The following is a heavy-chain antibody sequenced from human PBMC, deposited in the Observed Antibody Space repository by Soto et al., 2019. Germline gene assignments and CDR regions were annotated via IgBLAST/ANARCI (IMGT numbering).Heavy chain of an antibody. D-gene: IGHD1-1*01. J-gene: IGHJ6*02. CDR3: ASVKAGNLYSGMDV. Sequence: GVSLKICCKGYGNKFTTVWVGWVRKMPGKGLEFMGIIYPGDPDTRYSPSFKGQVTISADKSIRTAYLQWSSLKASDTAIYYCASVKAGNLYSGMDVWGQGTPVTVSS. V-gene: IGHV5-51*01. CDR2: IYPGDPDT. CDR1: GNKFTTVW.